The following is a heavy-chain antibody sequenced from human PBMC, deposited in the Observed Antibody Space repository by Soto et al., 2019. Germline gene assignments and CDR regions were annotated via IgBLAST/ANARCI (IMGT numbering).Heavy chain of an antibody. V-gene: IGHV1-69*01. CDR3: AASRGFYEAMDA. CDR2: VMPTIRAG. CDR1: GGAFRNYA. D-gene: IGHD3-22*01. J-gene: IGHJ6*02. Sequence: QVQLVQSGAEVKKPGSSVKVSCTASGGAFRNYAVTSVRQAPGQGLEWMGAVMPTIRAGVYAQKFQGRLTIFADESTNTAYLNVSSLTFEDAAIYYCAASRGFYEAMDAWGQGTTLTVSS.